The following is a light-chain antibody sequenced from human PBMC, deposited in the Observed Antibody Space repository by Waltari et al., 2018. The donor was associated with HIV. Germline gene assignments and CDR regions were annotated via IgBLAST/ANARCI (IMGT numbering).Light chain of an antibody. CDR1: LLASKY. CDR2: KDD. CDR3: YSATDDIQV. Sequence: SYELTQPSSVSVSLGQTARITCSGDLLASKYIRWFQHKPGQAPLLIIYKDDVRPEGIPERFSGSSSGTTVTLTITGAQADDEADYYCYSATDDIQVFGGGTRLSVL. J-gene: IGLJ2*01. V-gene: IGLV3-27*01.